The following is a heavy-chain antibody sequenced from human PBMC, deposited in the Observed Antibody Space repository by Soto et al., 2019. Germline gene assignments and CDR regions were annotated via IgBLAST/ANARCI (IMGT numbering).Heavy chain of an antibody. CDR3: AKYCTEAVCYSRWFDP. Sequence: GGSLRLSCAASGFTFSSYAMTWVRQAPGKGLEWVSLISDSGRGTYYADSVEGRFTISRDNSKNTLYLQMNSLRAEDTAVYFCAKYCTEAVCYSRWFDPWGQGTLVTVSS. V-gene: IGHV3-23*01. J-gene: IGHJ5*02. D-gene: IGHD2-8*01. CDR2: ISDSGRGT. CDR1: GFTFSSYA.